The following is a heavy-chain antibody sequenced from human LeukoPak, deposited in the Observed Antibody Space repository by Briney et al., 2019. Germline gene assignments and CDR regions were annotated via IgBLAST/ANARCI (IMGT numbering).Heavy chain of an antibody. V-gene: IGHV4-38-2*02. Sequence: SETLSLTCTVSGYSISSGYYWGWIRQPPGKGLEWIGEINHSGSTNYNPSLKSRVTISVDTSKNQFSLKLSSVTAADTAVYYCARHGYDYVWGSYRSTWFDPWGQGTLVTVSS. CDR3: ARHGYDYVWGSYRSTWFDP. D-gene: IGHD3-16*02. CDR1: GYSISSGYY. J-gene: IGHJ5*02. CDR2: INHSGST.